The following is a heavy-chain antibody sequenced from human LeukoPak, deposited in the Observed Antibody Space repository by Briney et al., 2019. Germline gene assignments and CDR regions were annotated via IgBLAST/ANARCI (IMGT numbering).Heavy chain of an antibody. CDR3: ARGLGSSGYYPPDY. V-gene: IGHV1-69*01. CDR2: IIPIFGTA. J-gene: IGHJ4*02. Sequence: LGASVKVSCKASGGTFSSHAISWVRQAPGQGLEWMGVIIPIFGTANYAQKFQGRVTITADESTSTAYMELSSLRSEDTAVYYCARGLGSSGYYPPDYWGQGTLVTVSS. D-gene: IGHD3-22*01. CDR1: GGTFSSHA.